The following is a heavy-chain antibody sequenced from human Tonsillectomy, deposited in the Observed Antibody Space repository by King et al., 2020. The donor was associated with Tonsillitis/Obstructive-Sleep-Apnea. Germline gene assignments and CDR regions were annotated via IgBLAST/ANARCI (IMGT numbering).Heavy chain of an antibody. J-gene: IGHJ6*03. V-gene: IGHV5-51*01. CDR2: IYPGDSDT. CDR3: ARGSGDPPGYYYYMDV. CDR1: GYSFTNYW. D-gene: IGHD4-17*01. Sequence: QLVQSGAEVKKPGESLKISCKGSGYSFTNYWIGWVRQMPGKGLEWMGIIYPGDSDTRYSPAFQGQGTISADKSIRTAYLQWSSLKASDTAMYYCARGSGDPPGYYYYMDVWGKGTTVTVSS.